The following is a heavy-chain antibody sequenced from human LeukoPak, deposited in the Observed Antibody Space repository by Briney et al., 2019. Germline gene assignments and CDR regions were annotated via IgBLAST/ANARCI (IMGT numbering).Heavy chain of an antibody. CDR1: GFGFSRYW. V-gene: IGHV3-23*01. Sequence: GGSLRLSCAASGFGFSRYWMHWVRQAPGKGLEWVSAISGSGGSTYYADSVKGRFTISRDNSKNTLYLQMNSLRAEDTAVYYCAKRHSSSWSLDYWGQGTLVTVSS. J-gene: IGHJ4*02. CDR2: ISGSGGST. CDR3: AKRHSSSWSLDY. D-gene: IGHD6-13*01.